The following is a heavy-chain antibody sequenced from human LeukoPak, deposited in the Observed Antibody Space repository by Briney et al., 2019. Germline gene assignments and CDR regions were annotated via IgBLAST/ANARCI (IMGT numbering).Heavy chain of an antibody. D-gene: IGHD3-10*01. CDR1: GGTFSSYA. Sequence: GASVKVSCKASGGTFSSYAISWVRQAPGQGLEWMGGIIPIFGTANYAQKFQGRVTMTRDTSISTAYMEVSSLRSDDTAVYYCATIPYGSGIIDSWGQGTLVTVSS. V-gene: IGHV1-69*05. CDR3: ATIPYGSGIIDS. CDR2: IIPIFGTA. J-gene: IGHJ4*02.